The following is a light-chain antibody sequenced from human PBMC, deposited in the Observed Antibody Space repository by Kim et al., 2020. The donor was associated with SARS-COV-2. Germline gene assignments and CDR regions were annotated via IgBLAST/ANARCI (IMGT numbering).Light chain of an antibody. CDR1: SSNIGSYT. J-gene: IGLJ1*01. Sequence: QRVPISCSGSSSNIGSYTVDWYQQLPGTAPKLLIYSNNQRPSGVPDRFSGSKSGTSASLAIGGLQSEDEADYYCAAWDDSLNGPYVFGTGTKVTVL. CDR2: SNN. CDR3: AAWDDSLNGPYV. V-gene: IGLV1-44*01.